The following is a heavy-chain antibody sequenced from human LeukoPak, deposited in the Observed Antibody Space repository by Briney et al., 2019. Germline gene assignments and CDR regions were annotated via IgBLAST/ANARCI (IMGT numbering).Heavy chain of an antibody. CDR1: GYTFTGYH. D-gene: IGHD2-2*01. CDR2: INPNSGDT. CDR3: ARDYCSSTSCLFDY. Sequence: ASVNVSCKASGYTFTGYHMHWVRQAPGQGLEWMGRINPNSGDTNYAQKFQGRVTMTRDTSISTAYMELSRLRSDDTAVYYCARDYCSSTSCLFDYWGQGTLVTISS. J-gene: IGHJ4*02. V-gene: IGHV1-2*06.